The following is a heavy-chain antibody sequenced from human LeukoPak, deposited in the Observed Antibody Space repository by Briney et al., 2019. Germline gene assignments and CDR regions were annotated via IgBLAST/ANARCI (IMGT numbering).Heavy chain of an antibody. J-gene: IGHJ6*02. CDR1: GGTFSSYA. V-gene: IGHV1-69*04. CDR2: IIPILGIA. CDR3: AVGIGITMVRGSYYGMDV. Sequence: SVKVSCKASGGTFSSYAISWVRQAPGQGLEWMGRIIPILGIANYAQKFQGRVTITADKSTSTAYMELSSLRSEDTAVYYCAVGIGITMVRGSYYGMDVWGQGTTVTVSS. D-gene: IGHD3-10*01.